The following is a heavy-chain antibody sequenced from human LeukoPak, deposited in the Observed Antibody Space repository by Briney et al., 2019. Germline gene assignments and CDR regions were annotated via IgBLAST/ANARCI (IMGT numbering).Heavy chain of an antibody. CDR1: GYTLTGYY. CDR3: ARDRVGSGWPRPYYFEV. D-gene: IGHD6-19*01. CDR2: INPNTGAT. J-gene: IGHJ4*02. Sequence: ASVKVSCKASGYTLTGYYLHWVRQAPGQGLEWMGLINPNTGATHSAQKFQGRITMTRDTSISTAYMDLSRLRSDDTAVYYCARDRVGSGWPRPYYFEVWGQGTLVTVSS. V-gene: IGHV1-2*02.